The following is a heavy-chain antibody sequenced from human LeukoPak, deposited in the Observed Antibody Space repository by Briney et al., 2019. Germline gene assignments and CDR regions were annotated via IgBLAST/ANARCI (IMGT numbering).Heavy chain of an antibody. Sequence: SETLSLTCTVSGGSISSYYWSWIRQPPGKGLEWIGYIYYSGSTNYNPSHKSRVTISVDTSKNQFSLKLSSVTAADTAVYYCARGDDYYDSSGPDAFDIWGQGTMVTVSS. V-gene: IGHV4-59*01. CDR3: ARGDDYYDSSGPDAFDI. CDR2: IYYSGST. CDR1: GGSISSYY. D-gene: IGHD3-22*01. J-gene: IGHJ3*02.